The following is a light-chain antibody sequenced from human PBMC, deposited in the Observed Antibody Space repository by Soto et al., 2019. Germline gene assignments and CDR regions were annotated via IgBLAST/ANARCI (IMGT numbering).Light chain of an antibody. J-gene: IGKJ1*01. CDR2: GAS. Sequence: EIVLTQSPGTLSLSPGERATLSCRASQSVSSNYLAWYQQKRGQAPRLLIYGASSRATVLPTRFSGSGSGTDFTLTISRLEPEDFAVYYCQQYDTSPPTFGQGTKVEI. CDR1: QSVSSNY. CDR3: QQYDTSPPT. V-gene: IGKV3-20*01.